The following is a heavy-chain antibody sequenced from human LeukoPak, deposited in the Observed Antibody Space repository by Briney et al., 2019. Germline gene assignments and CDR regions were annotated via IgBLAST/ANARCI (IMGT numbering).Heavy chain of an antibody. Sequence: PSETLSLTCAVYGGSFSGYYWSWIRQPPGKGLEWIGEINHSGSTNYNPSLKSRVTISVDTSKNQFSLKLSSVTAADTAVYYCARGYSSSWNNWFDPWGQGTLVTVSS. CDR1: GGSFSGYY. V-gene: IGHV4-34*01. J-gene: IGHJ5*02. CDR3: ARGYSSSWNNWFDP. D-gene: IGHD6-13*01. CDR2: INHSGST.